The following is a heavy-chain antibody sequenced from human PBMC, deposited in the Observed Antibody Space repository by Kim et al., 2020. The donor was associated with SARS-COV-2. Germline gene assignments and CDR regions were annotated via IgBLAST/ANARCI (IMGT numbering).Heavy chain of an antibody. CDR2: ISSSGATI. J-gene: IGHJ4*02. CDR3: SRNPAGNSGWFDY. V-gene: IGHV3-11*01. CDR1: GFTFSDYY. D-gene: IGHD6-19*01. Sequence: LSLTCAASGFTFSDYYMTWIRQAPGKGLEWVSCISSSGATIYYADSVKCRFTISRDNAKRSLYLQMNSLRAEDTAVYYSSRNPAGNSGWFDYWGQGT.